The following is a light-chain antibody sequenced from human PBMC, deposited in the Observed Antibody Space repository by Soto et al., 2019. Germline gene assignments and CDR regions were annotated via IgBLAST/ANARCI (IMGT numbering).Light chain of an antibody. V-gene: IGKV1-39*01. J-gene: IGKJ1*01. CDR2: AVY. CDR3: QRSGIPWT. Sequence: DIQLTQSPSSLSASVGDRISITCRTSQAVGYYLNWYQERPGKAPTVLIDAVYEVERGVPPRFSGSGSGTDFPLTISRLEPEDFATYYCQRSGIPWTFGPGTKVEMK. CDR1: QAVGYY.